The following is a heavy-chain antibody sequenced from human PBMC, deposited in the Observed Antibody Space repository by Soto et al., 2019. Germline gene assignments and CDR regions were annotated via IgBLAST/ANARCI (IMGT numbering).Heavy chain of an antibody. CDR1: GDTFNSYV. J-gene: IGHJ4*02. Sequence: QVQLVQSGAEVKRPGSSVKVSCESSGDTFNSYVISWVRQAPGQGLEWMGGIIHIIGVTHYAQKFQGRVTMSARSSRGSAYMELTNLGFEDTALYYCARESVGAKGEDHWGQGTVVTVS. V-gene: IGHV1-69*17. D-gene: IGHD3-16*01. CDR3: ARESVGAKGEDH. CDR2: IIHIIGVT.